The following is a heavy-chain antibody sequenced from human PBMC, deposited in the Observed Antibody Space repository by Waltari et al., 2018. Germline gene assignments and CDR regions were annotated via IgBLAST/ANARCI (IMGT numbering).Heavy chain of an antibody. V-gene: IGHV3-48*04. D-gene: IGHD1-26*01. CDR1: GFTFSSYS. Sequence: EEQLVESGGGLVQPGGSLRLSCAASGFTFSSYSMNWVRQAPGKGLEWVSYISSSSSTIYYADSVKGRFTISRDNAKNSLYLQMNSLRAEDTAVYYCASTTVGATTSSDYWGQGTLVTVSS. J-gene: IGHJ4*02. CDR2: ISSSSSTI. CDR3: ASTTVGATTSSDY.